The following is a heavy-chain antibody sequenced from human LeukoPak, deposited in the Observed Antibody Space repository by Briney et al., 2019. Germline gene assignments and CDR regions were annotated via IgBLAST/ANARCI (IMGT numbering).Heavy chain of an antibody. CDR1: GFTFSNYG. CDR3: AKAIIGRGSWYSGRAADDAFDI. J-gene: IGHJ3*02. Sequence: PGGSLRLSCAASGFTFSNYGMHWVRQAPGEGLEWVSAISGSGGSTYYADSVKGRFTISRDNSKNTLYLQMNSLRAEDTAVYYCAKAIIGRGSWYSGRAADDAFDIWGQGTMVTVSS. V-gene: IGHV3-23*01. D-gene: IGHD6-13*01. CDR2: ISGSGGST.